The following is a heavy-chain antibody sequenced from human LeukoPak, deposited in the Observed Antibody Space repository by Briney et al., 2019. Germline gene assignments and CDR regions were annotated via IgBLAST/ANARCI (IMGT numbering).Heavy chain of an antibody. V-gene: IGHV1-2*02. D-gene: IGHD1-26*01. J-gene: IGHJ4*02. CDR3: ARDPVGGATRWFDY. CDR2: INPNSGGT. CDR1: GYTFTGYY. Sequence: ASVKVSCKASGYTFTGYYMHWVRQAPGQGLEWMGWINPNSGGTNYAQKFQGRVTMTRDTTISTAYMELSRLRSDDAAVYYCARDPVGGATRWFDYWGQGTLVTVSS.